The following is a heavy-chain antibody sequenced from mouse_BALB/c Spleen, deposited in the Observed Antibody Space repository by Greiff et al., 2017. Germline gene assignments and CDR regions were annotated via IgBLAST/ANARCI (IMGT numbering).Heavy chain of an antibody. Sequence: VQLQQSGAELAKPGASVKMSCKASGYTFTSYWMHWVKRRPGQGLEWIGYINPSTGYTEYNQKFKDKATLTADKSSSTAYMQLSSLTSEDSAVYYCARAYYFDYWGQGTTLTVSS. CDR3: ARAYYFDY. V-gene: IGHV1-7*01. J-gene: IGHJ2*01. CDR2: INPSTGYT. CDR1: GYTFTSYW.